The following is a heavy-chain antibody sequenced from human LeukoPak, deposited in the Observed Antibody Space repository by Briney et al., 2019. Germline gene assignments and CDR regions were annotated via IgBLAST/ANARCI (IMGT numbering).Heavy chain of an antibody. CDR1: GGSISSSSYY. D-gene: IGHD3-9*01. CDR3: SGAVTGYYPLYYYYGMDV. Sequence: PSETLSLTCTVSGGSISSSSYYWGWIRQPPGKGLEWIGSIYYSGSTYYNPSLKSRVTISVDTSKNQFSLKLSSVTAADTAVYYCSGAVTGYYPLYYYYGMDVWGQGTTVTVSS. CDR2: IYYSGST. J-gene: IGHJ6*02. V-gene: IGHV4-39*01.